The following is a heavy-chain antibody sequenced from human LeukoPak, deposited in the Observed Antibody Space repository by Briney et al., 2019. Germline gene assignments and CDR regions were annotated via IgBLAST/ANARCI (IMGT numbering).Heavy chain of an antibody. D-gene: IGHD3-10*01. J-gene: IGHJ6*02. Sequence: GGSLRLSCAASGCTFSNYWMHWVRQAPGKGLVWVSRINSDGSSTTYADSVKGRFTISRDNAKNTLYLQMNSLRAEDTAVYYCARDYGRSRDYGMDVWGQGTTVTVSS. V-gene: IGHV3-74*01. CDR1: GCTFSNYW. CDR2: INSDGSST. CDR3: ARDYGRSRDYGMDV.